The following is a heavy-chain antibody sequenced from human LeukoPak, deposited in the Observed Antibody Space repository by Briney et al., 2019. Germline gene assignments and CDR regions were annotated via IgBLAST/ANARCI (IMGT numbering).Heavy chain of an antibody. J-gene: IGHJ2*01. CDR3: ARERHHENWYFDL. V-gene: IGHV4-39*07. CDR2: IYYSGST. D-gene: IGHD6-25*01. Sequence: SETLSLTCTVSGGSISTSSYYWGWIRQPPGKGLEWIGSIYYSGSTYYNPSLKSRVTISVDTSKNQFSLKVSSVTAADTAVYYCARERHHENWYFDLWGRGIVVTVSS. CDR1: GGSISTSSYY.